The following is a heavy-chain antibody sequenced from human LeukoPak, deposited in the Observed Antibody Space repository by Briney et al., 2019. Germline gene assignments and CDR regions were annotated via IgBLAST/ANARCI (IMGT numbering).Heavy chain of an antibody. D-gene: IGHD5-24*01. CDR2: IIPIFGTA. V-gene: IGHV1-69*13. CDR3: ARSHPRDGYNFDY. J-gene: IGHJ4*02. Sequence: SVKVSCKASGGTFSSYAISWARQAPGQGLEWMGGIIPIFGTANYAQKFQGRVTITADESTSTAYMELSSLRSEDTAVYYCARSHPRDGYNFDYWGQGTLVTVSS. CDR1: GGTFSSYA.